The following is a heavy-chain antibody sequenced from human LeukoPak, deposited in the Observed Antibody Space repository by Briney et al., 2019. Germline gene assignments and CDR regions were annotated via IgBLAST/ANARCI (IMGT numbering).Heavy chain of an antibody. CDR1: GDSVSSNSAA. J-gene: IGHJ6*02. CDR3: ARGQYSSGWGTRYYYGMDV. CDR2: TYYRSKWYN. D-gene: IGHD6-19*01. Sequence: QTLSLTCAISGDSVSSNSAAWNWTRQSPSRGLEWLGRTYYRSKWYNDYAVSVKSRITINPDTSKNQFSLQLDSVTPEDTAVYYCARGQYSSGWGTRYYYGMDVWGQGTTVTVSS. V-gene: IGHV6-1*01.